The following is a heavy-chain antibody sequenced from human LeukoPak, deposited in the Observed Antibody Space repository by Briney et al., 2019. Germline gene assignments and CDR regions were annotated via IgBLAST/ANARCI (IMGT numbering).Heavy chain of an antibody. V-gene: IGHV1-69*13. CDR3: AALKRVAPTRYDY. CDR1: GGTFSSYA. Sequence: ASVKVSCKASGGTFSSYAISWVRQAPGQGLEWMGGIISIFGTANYAQKFQGRVTITADESTSTAYMELSSLRSDDTAVYYCAALKRVAPTRYDYWGQGTLVTVSS. J-gene: IGHJ4*02. CDR2: IISIFGTA. D-gene: IGHD2-15*01.